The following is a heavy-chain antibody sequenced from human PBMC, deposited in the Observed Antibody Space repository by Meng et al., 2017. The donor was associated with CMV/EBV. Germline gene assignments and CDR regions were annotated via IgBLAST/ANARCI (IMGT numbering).Heavy chain of an antibody. J-gene: IGHJ4*02. D-gene: IGHD2/OR15-2a*01. CDR1: GFTFSTYA. CDR3: AKALGIDFSDFDY. CDR2: ISANGGTT. Sequence: EVQLLESGGGLVQPGGSLRLSCAASGFTFSTYAMGWARQAPGKGLDWVSAISANGGTTYYADSVRGRFTISRDNSKNTLHLQMNSLRAEDTAVYYCAKALGIDFSDFDYWGRGALVTVSS. V-gene: IGHV3-23*01.